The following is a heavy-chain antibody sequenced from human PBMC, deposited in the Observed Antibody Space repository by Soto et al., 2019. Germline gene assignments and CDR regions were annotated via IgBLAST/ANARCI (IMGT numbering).Heavy chain of an antibody. CDR1: NYSVSSGFY. V-gene: IGHV4-38-2*01. CDR2: IYKSGRT. CDR3: ARLADWDHGGTFEY. J-gene: IGHJ4*02. Sequence: QVQLQESGPGLVKPSETLSLTCAVSNYSVSSGFYWGWIRPPPGKGLEWIGNIYKSGRTHYNPSLQSLVAMAVDPSKNQISLEVNSVTAANTVVYYCARLADWDHGGTFEYWGQGNVVSVTS. D-gene: IGHD3-9*01.